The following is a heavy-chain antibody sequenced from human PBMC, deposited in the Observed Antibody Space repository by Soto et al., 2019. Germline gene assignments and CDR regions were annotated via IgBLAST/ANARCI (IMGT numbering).Heavy chain of an antibody. CDR1: GYAFTGYY. CDR3: ERSRRDSDYGDIRVFDY. D-gene: IGHD4-17*01. V-gene: IGHV1-2*04. J-gene: IGHJ4*02. CDR2: INPNSGGT. Sequence: ASVKVSCKASGYAFTGYYMHWVRQAPGQGLEWMGWINPNSGGTNYAQKFQGWVTMTRDTSISTAYMELSRLRSDDTAVYYCERSRRDSDYGDIRVFDYWGQGTLVTVSS.